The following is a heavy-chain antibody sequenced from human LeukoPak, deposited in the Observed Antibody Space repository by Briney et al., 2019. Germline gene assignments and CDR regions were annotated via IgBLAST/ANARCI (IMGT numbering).Heavy chain of an antibody. CDR2: IKKDVSEK. J-gene: IGHJ4*02. CDR1: GFNFSGYW. V-gene: IGHV3-7*01. CDR3: ARESKGRSKIDY. D-gene: IGHD4-17*01. Sequence: GGSLRLSCAASGFNFSGYWMTWVRQAPGKGLEGVANIKKDVSEKYNVDSVKGRFTISRDNANKSLYLQMNSLRAEDTAVYYCARESKGRSKIDYWGQGTPVTASS.